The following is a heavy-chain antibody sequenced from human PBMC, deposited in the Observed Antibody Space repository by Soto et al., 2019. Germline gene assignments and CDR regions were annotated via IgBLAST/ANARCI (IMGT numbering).Heavy chain of an antibody. V-gene: IGHV4-39*07. CDR3: ARVKESGIFDWFKDHRKKYYYGMDV. Sequence: PSETLSLTCTVSGGSISSSSYYWGWIRQPPGKGLEWIGSIYYSGSTYYNPSLKSRVTISVDTSKNQFSLKLSSVTAADTAVYYCARVKESGIFDWFKDHRKKYYYGMDVWGQGTTVTVSS. D-gene: IGHD3-9*01. CDR1: GGSISSSSYY. J-gene: IGHJ6*02. CDR2: IYYSGST.